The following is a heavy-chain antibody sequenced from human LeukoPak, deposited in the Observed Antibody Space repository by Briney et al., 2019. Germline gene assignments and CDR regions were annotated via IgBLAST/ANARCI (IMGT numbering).Heavy chain of an antibody. CDR2: INPKSGGT. D-gene: IGHD7-27*01. J-gene: IGHJ4*02. Sequence: GASVKVSCKASGNTFSGYYIHWVRQAPGQGLEWMGWINPKSGGTNYAQKFQGRVTMTRDTSISTAYMELRILRSDDTAVYHCASIKLGPEGFFDSWGQGTLVTVSS. V-gene: IGHV1-2*02. CDR3: ASIKLGPEGFFDS. CDR1: GNTFSGYY.